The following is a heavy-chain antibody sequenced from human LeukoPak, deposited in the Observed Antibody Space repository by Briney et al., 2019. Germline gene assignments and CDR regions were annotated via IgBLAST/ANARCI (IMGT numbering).Heavy chain of an antibody. CDR3: ARLSQPVAVAGTRWFDP. V-gene: IGHV5-51*03. D-gene: IGHD6-19*01. CDR1: GYSFTNYW. Sequence: GESLKISCKGSGYSFTNYWIGWVRQMPGKGLEWMGIIYPGDSDTRYSPSFQGQVTISADKSISTAYLQWSSLKASDTAMYYCARLSQPVAVAGTRWFDPWGQRTLVTVSS. J-gene: IGHJ5*02. CDR2: IYPGDSDT.